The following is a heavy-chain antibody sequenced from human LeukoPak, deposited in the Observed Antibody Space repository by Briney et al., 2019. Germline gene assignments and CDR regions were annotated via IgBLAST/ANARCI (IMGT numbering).Heavy chain of an antibody. CDR3: ARDRSGSPPFDY. Sequence: GGSLRLSCAASGFTFSSYEMNWVRQAPGKGLEWVSYISSSGSTIYYADSVKGRFTISRDNAKNSLYLQMNSLRAEDTAVYYCARDRSGSPPFDYWGQGTLVTVSS. D-gene: IGHD1-26*01. CDR2: ISSSGSTI. J-gene: IGHJ4*02. V-gene: IGHV3-48*03. CDR1: GFTFSSYE.